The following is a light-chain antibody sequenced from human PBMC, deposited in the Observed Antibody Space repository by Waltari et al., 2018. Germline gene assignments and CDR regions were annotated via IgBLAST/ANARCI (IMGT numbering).Light chain of an antibody. CDR2: KDN. J-gene: IGLJ3*02. Sequence: SYELTQPPSVSVSPGQTARITCSGDALPKQYVPWYQQKPGQAPVMLIDKDNERPSGIPERFSGSSSGTTVTLTISEVQAEDEADYYCQSADTTSVMFGGGTKVTVL. V-gene: IGLV3-25*03. CDR1: ALPKQY. CDR3: QSADTTSVM.